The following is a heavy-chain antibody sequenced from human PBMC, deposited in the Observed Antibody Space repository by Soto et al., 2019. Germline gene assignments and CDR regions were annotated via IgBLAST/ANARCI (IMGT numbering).Heavy chain of an antibody. CDR1: GGSVSGGSYC. CDR2: VYNSGST. J-gene: IGHJ2*01. Sequence: QVQLQESGPGLVKPSETLSLTCTVSGGSVSGGSYCWSWIRQPPGKGLECIGYVYNSGSTTYNPPLNSLVTLSVDTSKNHFSPGLSSVTAADTAVYYCARVPLTTYFDLWGRGTLVTVSS. V-gene: IGHV4-61*01. CDR3: ARVPLTTYFDL. D-gene: IGHD3-9*01.